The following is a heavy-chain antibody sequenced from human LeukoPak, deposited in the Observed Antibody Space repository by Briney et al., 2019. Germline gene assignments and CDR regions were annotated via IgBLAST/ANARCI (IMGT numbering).Heavy chain of an antibody. V-gene: IGHV3-21*04. D-gene: IGHD3-3*01. CDR2: ISSTSSDI. Sequence: GGSLRLSCAASGFTFNIYTINWVRQAPGKGLEWVSSISSTSSDIHYTDSVKGRFTIFRDNTKNSLYLQMNSLRAEDTAVYYCAKGDYDFWSGLPFFDYWGQGTLVTVSS. CDR1: GFTFNIYT. CDR3: AKGDYDFWSGLPFFDY. J-gene: IGHJ4*02.